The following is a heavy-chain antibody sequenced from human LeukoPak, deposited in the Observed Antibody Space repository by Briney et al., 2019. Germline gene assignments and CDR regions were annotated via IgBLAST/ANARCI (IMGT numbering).Heavy chain of an antibody. Sequence: SETLSLTCTVSGGSISSYYWSWIRQPPGKGLEWIGNIYYSGSTNYNPSLKSRVTISVDTSKNQFSLKLSSVTAADTAVYYCARDRRCSSTSCPDGLWFDPWGQGTLVTVSS. CDR3: ARDRRCSSTSCPDGLWFDP. V-gene: IGHV4-59*01. J-gene: IGHJ5*02. CDR2: IYYSGST. CDR1: GGSISSYY. D-gene: IGHD2-2*01.